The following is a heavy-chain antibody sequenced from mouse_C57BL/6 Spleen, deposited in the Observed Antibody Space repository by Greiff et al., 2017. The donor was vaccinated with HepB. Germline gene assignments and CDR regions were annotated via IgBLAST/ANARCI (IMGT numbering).Heavy chain of an antibody. V-gene: IGHV1-59*01. J-gene: IGHJ2*01. D-gene: IGHD1-1*01. CDR1: GYTFTSYW. Sequence: QVQLQQPGAELVRPGTSVKLSCKASGYTFTSYWMHWVKQRPGQGLEWIGVIDPSDSYTNYNQKFKGKATLTVDTSSSTAYMQLSSLTSEDSAVYYCARPHYYCSSEYYFDYWGQGTTLTVSS. CDR3: ARPHYYCSSEYYFDY. CDR2: IDPSDSYT.